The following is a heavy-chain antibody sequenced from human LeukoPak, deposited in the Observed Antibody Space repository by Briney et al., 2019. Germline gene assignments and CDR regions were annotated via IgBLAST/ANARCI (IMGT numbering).Heavy chain of an antibody. CDR2: INHSGST. CDR1: GGSFSGYY. Sequence: PSETLSLTCAVYGGSFSGYYWSWIRQPPGKGLEWIGEINHSGSTNYNPSLKSRVTTSVDTSKNQFSLKLSSVTAADTAVYYCARGLEGFGELSNWFDPWGQGTLVTVSS. CDR3: ARGLEGFGELSNWFDP. D-gene: IGHD3-10*01. J-gene: IGHJ5*02. V-gene: IGHV4-34*01.